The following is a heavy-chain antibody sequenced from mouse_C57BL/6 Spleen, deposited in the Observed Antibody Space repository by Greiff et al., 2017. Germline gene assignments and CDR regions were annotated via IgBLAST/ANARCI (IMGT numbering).Heavy chain of an antibody. CDR3: ARRGVTTVVATDYYAMDY. D-gene: IGHD1-1*01. V-gene: IGHV1-54*01. J-gene: IGHJ4*01. CDR2: INPGSGGT. Sequence: QVQLQQSGAELVRPGTSVKVSCKASGYAFTNYLIEWVKQRPGQGLEWIGVINPGSGGTTYNEQFNGKATLTADKSSITAYMQLSSLSSEDSAVYFCARRGVTTVVATDYYAMDYWGPGTSVTVSS. CDR1: GYAFTNYL.